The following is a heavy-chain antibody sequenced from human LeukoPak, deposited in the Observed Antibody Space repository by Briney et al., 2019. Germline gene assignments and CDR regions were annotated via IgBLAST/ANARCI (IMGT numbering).Heavy chain of an antibody. J-gene: IGHJ6*03. D-gene: IGHD2-2*01. Sequence: SETLSLTCTVSGGSISSYYWSWIRQPAGKGLEWIGRIYTSGSTNYNPSLKSRVTMSVDTSRNQFSLKLSSVTAADTAVYYCAREAPAVFYYYYYMDVWGKGTTVTVSS. CDR2: IYTSGST. V-gene: IGHV4-4*07. CDR1: GGSISSYY. CDR3: AREAPAVFYYYYYMDV.